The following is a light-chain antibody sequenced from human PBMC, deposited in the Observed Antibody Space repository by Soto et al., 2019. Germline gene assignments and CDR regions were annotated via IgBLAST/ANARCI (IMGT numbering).Light chain of an antibody. Sequence: QSALTQPASVSGSPGQSITIYCTGASSDIGSYNFVSWHQQHPGKAPQLMLYADTKRPSGVCNRVSGAKSGNTASLTIAGLQAEGESDYYCCSYAGRSTWVFGGGTQLTVL. CDR2: ADT. V-gene: IGLV2-23*01. CDR1: SSDIGSYNF. J-gene: IGLJ3*02. CDR3: CSYAGRSTWV.